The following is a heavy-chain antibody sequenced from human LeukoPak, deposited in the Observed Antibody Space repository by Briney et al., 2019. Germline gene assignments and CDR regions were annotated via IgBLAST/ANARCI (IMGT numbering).Heavy chain of an antibody. J-gene: IGHJ6*02. CDR1: GYIFAHNG. V-gene: IGHV1-18*01. Sequence: ASVTVSCKTSGYIFAHNGISWVRQAPGQGPEWMGWISAYNGDTNYAQNFQGRVTMTRDTSTSTVYMELRSLRSDDTAVYYCARERGSYGMDVWGQGTTVTVSS. CDR3: ARERGSYGMDV. CDR2: ISAYNGDT. D-gene: IGHD2-15*01.